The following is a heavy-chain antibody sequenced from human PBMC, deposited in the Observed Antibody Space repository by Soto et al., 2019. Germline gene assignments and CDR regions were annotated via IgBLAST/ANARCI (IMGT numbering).Heavy chain of an antibody. CDR3: ATLEATTNYFYFGMDV. CDR1: ENSFTNYW. Sequence: GESLKISCKGSENSFTNYWIAWVRQMPGKGLEWMGIIYPGDSNTRYSPSFQGQVTISADKSISTAYLQWSSLKASDTAMYYCATLEATTNYFYFGMDVWGQGTTVT. D-gene: IGHD1-1*01. CDR2: IYPGDSNT. J-gene: IGHJ6*02. V-gene: IGHV5-51*01.